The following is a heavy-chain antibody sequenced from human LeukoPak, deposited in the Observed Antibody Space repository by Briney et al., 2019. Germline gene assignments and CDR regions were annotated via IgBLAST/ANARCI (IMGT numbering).Heavy chain of an antibody. Sequence: PGGSLRLSCAASGFTFSSYAMSWVRQAPGKGLEWVSVISGSDDSTYYADSVKGRFIISRDNSKNTLFLQMNSLRAEDTALYYCAKAGHSSSWAWADYWGQGTLVTVSS. CDR3: AKAGHSSSWAWADY. J-gene: IGHJ4*02. D-gene: IGHD6-13*01. CDR1: GFTFSSYA. V-gene: IGHV3-23*01. CDR2: ISGSDDST.